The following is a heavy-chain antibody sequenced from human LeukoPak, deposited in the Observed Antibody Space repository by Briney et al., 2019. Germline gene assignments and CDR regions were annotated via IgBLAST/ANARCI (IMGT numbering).Heavy chain of an antibody. Sequence: PSETLSLTCTVSGGSISSYYWSWIRQPPGKGLEWIGYIYYGGSTNYNPSLKSRVTISVDTSKNQFSLKLSSVTAADTAVYYCARDDCSSTSCYFRWFDPWGQGTLVTVSS. J-gene: IGHJ5*02. D-gene: IGHD2-2*01. CDR1: GGSISSYY. CDR2: IYYGGST. V-gene: IGHV4-59*01. CDR3: ARDDCSSTSCYFRWFDP.